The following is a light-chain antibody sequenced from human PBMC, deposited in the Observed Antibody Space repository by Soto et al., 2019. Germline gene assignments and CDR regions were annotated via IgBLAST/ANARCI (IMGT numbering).Light chain of an antibody. CDR3: SSYRSSNTPFV. J-gene: IGLJ1*01. Sequence: QSALTQPASVSGSPGQSITISCTGTTSDIGGYYFVSWYQRHPGKAPKLMIYDVSNRPSGVSNRFSGFKSGNTASLTISGLQAEDEADYYCSSYRSSNTPFVFGTGTKLTVL. CDR2: DVS. CDR1: TSDIGGYYF. V-gene: IGLV2-14*01.